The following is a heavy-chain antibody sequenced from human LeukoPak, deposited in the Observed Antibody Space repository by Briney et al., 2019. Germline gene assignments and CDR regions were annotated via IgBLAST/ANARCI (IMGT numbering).Heavy chain of an antibody. CDR3: ARDFGTPETYFDY. Sequence: GRSLRLSCAASGFTFSSYAMHWVRQAPGKGLVWVAVIWYDGSSQYYADSVKGRFTISRDHSKNTLYLQMNSLRAEDTAVYYCARDFGTPETYFDYWGQGTLVTVSS. CDR1: GFTFSSYA. V-gene: IGHV3-33*01. D-gene: IGHD3-16*01. CDR2: IWYDGSSQ. J-gene: IGHJ4*02.